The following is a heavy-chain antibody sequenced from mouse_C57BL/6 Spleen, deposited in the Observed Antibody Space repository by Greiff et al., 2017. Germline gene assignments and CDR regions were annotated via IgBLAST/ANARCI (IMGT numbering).Heavy chain of an antibody. CDR2: IYPGSGST. Sequence: QVQLQQPGAELVKPGASVKMSCKASGYTFTSYWITWVKQRPGQGLEWIGDIYPGSGSTNYNEKFKSKATLTVDTSSSTAYMQLSSLTSEDSAGYYCARRDAGYWYCDVWGTGTTVTVSS. J-gene: IGHJ1*03. V-gene: IGHV1-55*01. CDR1: GYTFTSYW. D-gene: IGHD3-3*01. CDR3: ARRDAGYWYCDV.